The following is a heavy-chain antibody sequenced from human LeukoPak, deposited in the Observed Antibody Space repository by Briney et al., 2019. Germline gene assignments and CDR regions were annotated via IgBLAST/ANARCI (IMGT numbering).Heavy chain of an antibody. V-gene: IGHV4-59*01. Sequence: SETLSLTCTVSGGSISSYYWSWIRQPPGKGLEWVGYIYYSGSTNYNPSLKSRVTISVDTSKNQFSLKLSSVTAADTAVYYCARAEVLVRGVISPDAFDIWGQGTMVTVSS. J-gene: IGHJ3*02. D-gene: IGHD3-10*01. CDR1: GGSISSYY. CDR3: ARAEVLVRGVISPDAFDI. CDR2: IYYSGST.